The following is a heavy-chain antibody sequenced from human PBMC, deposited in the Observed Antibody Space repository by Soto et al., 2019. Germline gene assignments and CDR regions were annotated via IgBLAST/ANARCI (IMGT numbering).Heavy chain of an antibody. CDR3: ARGGLETYKYDTSGYPFNFDY. CDR1: GGTFSTYA. J-gene: IGHJ4*02. D-gene: IGHD3-22*01. V-gene: IGHV1-69*12. Sequence: QVQLVQSGPEVKKPGYSVRVSCKASGGTFSTYAISWVRQAPRQGLEWMGGIIPIFDTPNYAQNFQGRITITADESTSTTYMELSSLRSGDTAVYYCARGGLETYKYDTSGYPFNFDYWGQGTLITVSS. CDR2: IIPIFDTP.